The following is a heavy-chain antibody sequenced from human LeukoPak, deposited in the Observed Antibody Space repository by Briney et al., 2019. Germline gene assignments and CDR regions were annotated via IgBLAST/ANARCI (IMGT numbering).Heavy chain of an antibody. CDR1: GLTFSRYA. CDR3: AKEVYYFDTSGLYSFAFDI. J-gene: IGHJ3*02. Sequence: RPGGSLRLSCAASGLTFSRYAMSWVRQAPGEGLEWVSAISASGGSTYYADSVKGRFTISRDNSKNTLYLQMNSLRVEDTAVYYCAKEVYYFDTSGLYSFAFDIWGQGTMVTVPS. CDR2: ISASGGST. V-gene: IGHV3-23*01. D-gene: IGHD3-22*01.